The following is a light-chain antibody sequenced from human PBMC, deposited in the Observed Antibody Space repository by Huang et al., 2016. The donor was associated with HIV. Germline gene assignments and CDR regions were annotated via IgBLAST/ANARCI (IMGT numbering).Light chain of an antibody. CDR2: GAS. J-gene: IGKJ5*01. CDR1: QSVTS. CDR3: QQYNNWPSIT. Sequence: EIVMTQSPATLSVSPGERATLSCRASQSVTSLAWYQQKPGQTPRLLIYGASTRATGIPARFSCSGSGTDFTLTISSLQSEDFAGYYCQQYNNWPSITFGQGTRLEIK. V-gene: IGKV3-15*01.